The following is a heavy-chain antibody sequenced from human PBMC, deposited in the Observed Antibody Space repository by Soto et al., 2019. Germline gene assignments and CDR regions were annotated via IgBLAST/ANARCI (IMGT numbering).Heavy chain of an antibody. CDR2: ISGSGAST. D-gene: IGHD1-1*01. V-gene: IGHV3-23*01. J-gene: IGHJ4*02. Sequence: GGSLRLSCVASGFTFNKYALAWVRQAPGKGLEWVSAISGSGASTYDADSVKGRFTISRDNSNNTLYLQMNSLRAEDTAVYYCAKTTRVLTVINSFDHWGQGNPVTVSS. CDR3: AKTTRVLTVINSFDH. CDR1: GFTFNKYA.